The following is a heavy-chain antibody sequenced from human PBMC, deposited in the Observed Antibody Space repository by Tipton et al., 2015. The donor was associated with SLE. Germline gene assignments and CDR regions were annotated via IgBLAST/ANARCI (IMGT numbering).Heavy chain of an antibody. J-gene: IGHJ6*03. V-gene: IGHV4-59*11. CDR1: GGSISSHY. D-gene: IGHD3-10*01. CDR3: ARAVRDLYYYYYLDV. Sequence: TLSLTCTVSGGSISSHYWSWIRQPPGKGLEWIGYIYYSGSTNYNPSLKSRVTISVDPSKNQFSLNLTSVTAADTAVYYCARAVRDLYYYYYLDVWGKGTTVTVSS. CDR2: IYYSGST.